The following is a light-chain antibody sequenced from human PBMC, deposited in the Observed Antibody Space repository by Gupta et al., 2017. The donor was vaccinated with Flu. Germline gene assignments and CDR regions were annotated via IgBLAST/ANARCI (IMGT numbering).Light chain of an antibody. CDR2: DAS. CDR1: QSVGTF. Sequence: EIVLTQSPATLSSSPGERATLSCRASQSVGTFLAWYQQKPGQAPRLLIYDASKRATAIPGRVSGSGSGTDFTLTISILEPEDFALYYCQQRSSWPATFGGGTKVEIK. V-gene: IGKV3-11*01. CDR3: QQRSSWPAT. J-gene: IGKJ4*01.